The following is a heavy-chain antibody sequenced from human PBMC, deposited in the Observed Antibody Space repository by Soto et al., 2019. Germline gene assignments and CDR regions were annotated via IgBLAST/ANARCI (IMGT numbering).Heavy chain of an antibody. V-gene: IGHV1-3*01. D-gene: IGHD2-2*02. Sequence: ASVKVSCKASGYTFTSYALHWVRQAPGQRLEWMGWINAGNDNTRYSQKFQGRVTITRDTSASTAYMELSSLRSEDTAVYYCARDAIATTSYFVYWGQATLVNV. CDR3: ARDAIATTSYFVY. J-gene: IGHJ4*02. CDR1: GYTFTSYA. CDR2: INAGNDNT.